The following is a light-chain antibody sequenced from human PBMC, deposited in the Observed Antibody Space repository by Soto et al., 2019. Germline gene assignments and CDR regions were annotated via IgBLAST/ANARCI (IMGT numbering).Light chain of an antibody. J-gene: IGLJ2*01. V-gene: IGLV3-21*02. CDR2: DDR. CDR3: QVWDSSSHHVL. Sequence: SYELTQTPSVSVAPGQTARITRGGNNIGRKSVHWYQQKPGQAPVLVVYDDRDRPSGIPERLSGSNSGNTATLTISRVEAGDEADYFCQVWDSSSHHVLFGGGTKLTVL. CDR1: NIGRKS.